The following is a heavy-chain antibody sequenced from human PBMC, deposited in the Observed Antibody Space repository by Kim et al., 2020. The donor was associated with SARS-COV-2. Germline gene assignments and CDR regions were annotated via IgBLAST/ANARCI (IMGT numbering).Heavy chain of an antibody. J-gene: IGHJ6*02. V-gene: IGHV3-30*01. CDR3: ARDIVAVAGSYYYYGMDV. Sequence: TARYTIYRDNSKNTLYLQMNSLRAEDTAVYYCARDIVAVAGSYYYYGMDVWGQGTTVTVSS. D-gene: IGHD6-19*01.